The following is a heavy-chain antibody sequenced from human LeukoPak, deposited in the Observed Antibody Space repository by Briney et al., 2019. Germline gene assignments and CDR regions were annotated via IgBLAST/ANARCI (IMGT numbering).Heavy chain of an antibody. J-gene: IGHJ6*03. Sequence: SETLSLTCTVSGDSISSSSYYWGWIRQPPGKGLEWIGITYYSGSTYSNPSLKSRVTISVDTSKNQFSLKLSSVTAADTAVYYCASFYCSGGSCYQYYYYYYMDVWGKGTTVTISS. CDR1: GDSISSSSYY. V-gene: IGHV4-39*01. CDR3: ASFYCSGGSCYQYYYYYYMDV. D-gene: IGHD2-15*01. CDR2: TYYSGST.